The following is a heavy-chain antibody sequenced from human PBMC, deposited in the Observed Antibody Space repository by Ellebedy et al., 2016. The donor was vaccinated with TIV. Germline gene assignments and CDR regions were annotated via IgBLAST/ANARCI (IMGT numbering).Heavy chain of an antibody. Sequence: GSLRLXCTVSGGSISSSSYYWGWIRQPPGKGLEWIGSIYYSGNTYYNPSLKSRVTISIDTSKNQFSLRLSSVTAADTAIYRCARRKVTIPRAGAYFDYWGQGILVTVSS. J-gene: IGHJ4*02. CDR2: IYYSGNT. V-gene: IGHV4-39*01. D-gene: IGHD3-3*01. CDR1: GGSISSSSYY. CDR3: ARRKVTIPRAGAYFDY.